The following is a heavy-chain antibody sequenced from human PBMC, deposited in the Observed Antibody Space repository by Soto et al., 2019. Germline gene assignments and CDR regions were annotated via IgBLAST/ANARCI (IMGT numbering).Heavy chain of an antibody. D-gene: IGHD2-15*01. CDR1: GFTFSSYS. J-gene: IGHJ6*03. CDR3: ARDMRGGEGYNYFYMDV. Sequence: GGSLRLSCAASGFTFSSYSMNWVRQAPGKGLEWVSYIGGGVNTIYYADSVKGRFTISRDNAKNSLYLQMNSLRAEDAAVYYCARDMRGGEGYNYFYMDVWGKGTTVTVSS. CDR2: IGGGVNTI. V-gene: IGHV3-48*01.